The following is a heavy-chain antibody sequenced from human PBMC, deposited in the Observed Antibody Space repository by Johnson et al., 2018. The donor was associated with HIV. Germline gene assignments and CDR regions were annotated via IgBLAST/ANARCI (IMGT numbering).Heavy chain of an antibody. Sequence: VQLVESGGGLVEPGGSLRLSCVASGFTFSDAWMNWVRQAPGKGLEWVGRIKSKTEDGTTEYAAPVKGRFTISRDDSKNTLSLQMNSLKTEDTAVYYCTIDLPGSDDAFDIWGQGTMVTVSS. CDR3: TIDLPGSDDAFDI. V-gene: IGHV3-15*01. CDR2: IKSKTEDGTT. CDR1: GFTFSDAW. D-gene: IGHD3-10*01. J-gene: IGHJ3*02.